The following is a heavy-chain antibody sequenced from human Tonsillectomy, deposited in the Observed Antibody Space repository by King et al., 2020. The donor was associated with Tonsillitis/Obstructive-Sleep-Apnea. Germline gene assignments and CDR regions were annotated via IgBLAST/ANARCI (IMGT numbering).Heavy chain of an antibody. CDR3: AREGGSGRYYFDY. D-gene: IGHD3-10*01. Sequence: VQLVESGGGVVQPGRSLRLSCAASGFTFSSYAMHWVRQAPGKGLEWVAVISYDGSNKYYADSVKGRFTISRDNSKNTLYLQMNRLRAEDTAVYYCAREGGSGRYYFDYWGQGTLVTVSS. J-gene: IGHJ4*02. CDR2: ISYDGSNK. V-gene: IGHV3-30*04. CDR1: GFTFSSYA.